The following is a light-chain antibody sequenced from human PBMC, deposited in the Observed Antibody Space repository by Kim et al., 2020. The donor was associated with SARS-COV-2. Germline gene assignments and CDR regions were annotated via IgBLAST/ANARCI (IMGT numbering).Light chain of an antibody. CDR1: QTIRSW. CDR3: QQYNSFPYT. CDR2: KTS. V-gene: IGKV1-5*03. Sequence: SASVGDRVTIPCRATQTIRSWLAWYQQRPGKAPKVLIYKTSSLESGVPSRFSGSGFGTEFTLTISSLQPDDFAVYYCQQYNSFPYTFGQGTKLEI. J-gene: IGKJ2*01.